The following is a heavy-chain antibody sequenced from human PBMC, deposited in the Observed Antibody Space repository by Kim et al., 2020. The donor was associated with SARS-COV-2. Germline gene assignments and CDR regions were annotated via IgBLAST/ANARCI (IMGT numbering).Heavy chain of an antibody. V-gene: IGHV3-23*01. CDR2: ITDSGGDT. CDR3: AKDSGPVDIVAAIDS. Sequence: GGSLRLSCVASGFTFSSYVMSWVRQAPGKGLEWVSGITDSGGDTYYADSVKGRFTISRDNSKNILYLQMNSLRAEDTAIYYCAKDSGPVDIVAAIDSWGQGTLVTAAS. CDR1: GFTFSSYV. J-gene: IGHJ4*02. D-gene: IGHD5-12*01.